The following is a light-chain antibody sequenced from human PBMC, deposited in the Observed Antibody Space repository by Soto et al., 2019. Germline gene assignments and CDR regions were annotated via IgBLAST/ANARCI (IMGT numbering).Light chain of an antibody. Sequence: EIVLTQSPGTLSLSPGEGATLSCRASESVASSYLAWYQQKPGQAPRLLIYGASSRATGIPDRFSGSGSGTDFTLTITRLQPEDFAVYYCQQYGSSPWTSGQGTKVEIK. V-gene: IGKV3-20*01. CDR3: QQYGSSPWT. J-gene: IGKJ1*01. CDR2: GAS. CDR1: ESVASSY.